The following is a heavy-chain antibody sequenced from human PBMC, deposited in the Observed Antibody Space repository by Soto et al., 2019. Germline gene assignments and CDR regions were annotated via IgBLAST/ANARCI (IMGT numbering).Heavy chain of an antibody. D-gene: IGHD6-19*01. V-gene: IGHV4-59*01. CDR2: VHNSGST. CDR3: TGDRNNRVWYKY. J-gene: IGHJ4*02. Sequence: QVQLQESGPGLVKPSETLSLSCTVSGDPISRYHWSWIRQTPGKGLEWIGYVHNSGSTSYNPSLKSRVTISIDTSRKQFSLRLRSVTAADTAVYYRTGDRNNRVWYKYWGQGTLVTVSS. CDR1: GDPISRYH.